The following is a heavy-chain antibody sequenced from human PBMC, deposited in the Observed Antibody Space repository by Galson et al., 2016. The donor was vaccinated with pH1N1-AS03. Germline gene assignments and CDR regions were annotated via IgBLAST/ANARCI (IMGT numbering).Heavy chain of an antibody. CDR2: ISWNSNKI. CDR1: GFPFDDYA. J-gene: IGHJ3*02. Sequence: SLRLSCAASGFPFDDYAMHWVRQAPGKGLEWVSSISWNSNKIDYADSVKGRFTISRDSAKNSLNLQMNSLRAEDTALYYCIKGGAASADFFDIWGQGTMVTVSS. D-gene: IGHD3/OR15-3a*01. CDR3: IKGGAASADFFDI. V-gene: IGHV3-9*01.